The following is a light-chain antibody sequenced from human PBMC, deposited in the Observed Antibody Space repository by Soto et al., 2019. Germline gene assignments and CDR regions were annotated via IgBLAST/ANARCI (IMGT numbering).Light chain of an antibody. CDR3: QQFSSYPLT. V-gene: IGKV3-20*01. CDR1: QSVSSSY. J-gene: IGKJ4*01. CDR2: GAS. Sequence: EIVLTHSPGTLSLFPWEIATLSCRASQSVSSSYLAWYQQKPGQAPRLLIYGASSRATGIPDRFSGAGSGTEFTLAIGSLQSEDFAVYYCQQFSSYPLTFGGGTKVDIK.